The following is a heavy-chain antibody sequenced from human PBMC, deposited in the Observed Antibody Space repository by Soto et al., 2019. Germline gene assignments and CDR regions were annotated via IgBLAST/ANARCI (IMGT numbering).Heavy chain of an antibody. Sequence: SETLSLTCAVYGGSFSGYYWSWIRQPPGKGLEWIGEINHSGSTNHNPSLKSRVTISVDTSKNQFSLKLSSVTAADTAVYYCARDDWGTSAFDIWGQGTMVTVSS. CDR1: GGSFSGYY. D-gene: IGHD7-27*01. J-gene: IGHJ3*02. CDR2: INHSGST. V-gene: IGHV4-34*01. CDR3: ARDDWGTSAFDI.